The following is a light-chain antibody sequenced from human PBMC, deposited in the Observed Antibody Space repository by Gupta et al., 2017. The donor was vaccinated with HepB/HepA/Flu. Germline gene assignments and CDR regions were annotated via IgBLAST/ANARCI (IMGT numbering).Light chain of an antibody. Sequence: DIKMTQSPSTLSASVGDRVTISCRASQSIRSFLAWYQQKPGKAPNLLIYKASNLKGGVPSRFSGSGSGTDFTLTISSLQPDDFATYYCQHYTCYPLTFGGGTKVEIK. CDR3: QHYTCYPLT. CDR1: QSIRSF. V-gene: IGKV1-5*03. CDR2: KAS. J-gene: IGKJ4*01.